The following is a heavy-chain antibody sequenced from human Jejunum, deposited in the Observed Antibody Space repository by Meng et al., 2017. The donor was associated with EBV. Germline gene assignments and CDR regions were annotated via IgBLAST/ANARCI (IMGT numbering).Heavy chain of an antibody. CDR2: ITDSGGST. Sequence: GQVGEFGGGLVQPGGSLRLSCAASGFTFNSHTMSWVRQAPGKGLEWVSAITDSGGSTYYTDSVKGRFTISRDNSKNTLYLQMNSLRAEDTAVYYCAKLTRAWGQGTLVTVSS. CDR1: GFTFNSHT. V-gene: IGHV3-23*04. CDR3: AKLTRA. J-gene: IGHJ5*02.